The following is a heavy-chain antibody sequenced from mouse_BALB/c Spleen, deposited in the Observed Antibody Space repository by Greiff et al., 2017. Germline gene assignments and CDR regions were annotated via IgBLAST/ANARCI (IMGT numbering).Heavy chain of an antibody. V-gene: IGHV1-87*01. Sequence: QVQLQQSGAELARPGASVKLSCKASGYTFTSYWMQWVKQRPGQGLEWIGAIYPGDGDTRYTQKFKGKATLTADKSSSTAYMQLSSLASEDSAVYYCASLQPGYGWGQGTLVTVSA. CDR3: ASLQPGYG. CDR1: GYTFTSYW. D-gene: IGHD3-1*01. CDR2: IYPGDGDT. J-gene: IGHJ3*02.